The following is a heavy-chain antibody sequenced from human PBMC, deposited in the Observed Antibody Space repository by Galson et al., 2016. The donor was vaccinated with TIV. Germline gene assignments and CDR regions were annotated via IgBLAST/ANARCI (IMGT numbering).Heavy chain of an antibody. CDR2: INPDSGDT. CDR3: ARVVGRFLEWSDYWYFDV. J-gene: IGHJ2*01. D-gene: IGHD3-3*01. Sequence: SVKVSCKASGYIFANYYMHWMRQAPGEGLEWMGWINPDSGDTSFAQKFQGRLTMTRDTSIATAYVDLSRLTSGDTAVYYCARVVGRFLEWSDYWYFDVWGRGTQVTVSS. V-gene: IGHV1-2*02. CDR1: GYIFANYY.